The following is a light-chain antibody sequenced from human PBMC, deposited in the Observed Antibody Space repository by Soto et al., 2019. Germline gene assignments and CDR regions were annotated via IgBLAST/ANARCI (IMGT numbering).Light chain of an antibody. J-gene: IGKJ1*01. CDR3: KLYNRNTWS. CDR2: GAY. Sequence: DIQMTQSPSTLSASVGGRVTITCRASQSVGTWVAWYQQKPGKAPKLLIYGAYNLESGVPSRFSGSGSGTEFTLTITTLQPDDFATYFCKLYNRNTWSFGPGTKVDIK. CDR1: QSVGTW. V-gene: IGKV1-5*01.